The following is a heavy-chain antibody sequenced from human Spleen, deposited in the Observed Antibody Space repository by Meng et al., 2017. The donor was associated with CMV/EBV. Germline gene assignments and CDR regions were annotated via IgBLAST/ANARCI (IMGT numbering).Heavy chain of an antibody. CDR3: ANGLSVYRVSALAY. D-gene: IGHD1-14*01. J-gene: IGHJ4*02. CDR2: INSDGSTT. CDR1: GFTFRSYW. Sequence: GESLKISCVASGFTFRSYWMHWVRQAPGKGLVLVSQINSDGSTTRYADSVKGRFTIARDDAKKTLYRQMNSLRADDTAVYYCANGLSVYRVSALAYWGQGTLVTVSS. V-gene: IGHV3-74*01.